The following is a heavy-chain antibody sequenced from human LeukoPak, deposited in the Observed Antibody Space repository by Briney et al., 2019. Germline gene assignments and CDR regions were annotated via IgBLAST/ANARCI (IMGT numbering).Heavy chain of an antibody. CDR1: GFTFDDYA. J-gene: IGHJ4*02. CDR2: ISSSGSTI. V-gene: IGHV3-48*03. Sequence: GGSLRLSCAASGFTFDDYAMHWVRQAPGKGLEWVSYISSSGSTIYYADSVKGRFTISRDNAKNSLYLQMNSLRAEDTAVYYCASRISGWYYFDYWGQGTLVTVSS. CDR3: ASRISGWYYFDY. D-gene: IGHD6-19*01.